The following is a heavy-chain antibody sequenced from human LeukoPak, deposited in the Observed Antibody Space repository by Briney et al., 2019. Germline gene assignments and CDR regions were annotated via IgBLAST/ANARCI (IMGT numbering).Heavy chain of an antibody. CDR3: AKDGSGAGFP. D-gene: IGHD6-19*01. Sequence: GGSLRLSCAASGFTFSSYWMHWVRQVPGKGLEWVSAISGSGSSGGNTYYGDSVKGRFTISRDNSKNTLSLQMNSLRAEDTAVYYCAKDGSGAGFPWGQGTLVTVSS. V-gene: IGHV3-23*01. J-gene: IGHJ5*02. CDR2: ISGSGSSGGNT. CDR1: GFTFSSYW.